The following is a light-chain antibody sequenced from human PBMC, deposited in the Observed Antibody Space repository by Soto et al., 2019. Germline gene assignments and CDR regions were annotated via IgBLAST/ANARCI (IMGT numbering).Light chain of an antibody. J-gene: IGKJ1*01. CDR2: GAS. CDR3: QQYHSSPPT. CDR1: QTLSSTY. V-gene: IGKV3-20*01. Sequence: EIVLTQSPDTLSLSPGERATLSCRASQTLSSTYSAWYQQKPGQSPRLLIYGASSRAPGVPDRFSASGSGTDFTLTISRLDPEDFAVYYCQQYHSSPPTFGPGTKVEIK.